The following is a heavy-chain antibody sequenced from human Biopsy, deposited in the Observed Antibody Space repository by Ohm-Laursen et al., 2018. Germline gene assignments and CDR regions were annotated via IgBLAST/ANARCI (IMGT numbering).Heavy chain of an antibody. CDR1: GGSLSSYS. V-gene: IGHV4-4*07. D-gene: IGHD1-14*01. J-gene: IGHJ5*02. CDR2: IYTSGIT. CDR3: ARDRDRRGWFDP. Sequence: SETLSLTWTVSGGSLSSYSWSWIRQPAGKGLEWIGQIYTSGITNYNPSLKSRVTMSVDTSKNKFSLRVSSVTAADTAVYYCARDRDRRGWFDPWGQRTLVTVSS.